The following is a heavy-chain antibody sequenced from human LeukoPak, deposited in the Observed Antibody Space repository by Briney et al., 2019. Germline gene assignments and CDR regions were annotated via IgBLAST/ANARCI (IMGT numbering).Heavy chain of an antibody. Sequence: GGSLRLSCTASGFNFGSDAMHWVRQAPGTGLEWVAFIWYDGSNDHYADSVKGRFTLSRDNSKNTVCLQMNSLRVEDTAVYYCARDPSGSGWSLNNWGQGTLVTVSS. CDR2: IWYDGSND. D-gene: IGHD6-19*01. CDR3: ARDPSGSGWSLNN. J-gene: IGHJ4*02. CDR1: GFNFGSDA. V-gene: IGHV3-33*01.